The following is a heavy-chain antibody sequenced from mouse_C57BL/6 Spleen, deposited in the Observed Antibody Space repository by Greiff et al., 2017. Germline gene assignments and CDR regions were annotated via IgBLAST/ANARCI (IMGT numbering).Heavy chain of an antibody. CDR1: GYTFTSYW. D-gene: IGHD2-3*01. Sequence: QVQLQQPGAELVRPGSSLKLSCKASGYTFTSYWMHWVEQRPIQGLEWIGNIDPSDSETYYNQKLKDKATLSVDKSSSTAYMQVSRLRSEVSAVCYCARSWYDGFDVWGTGTTVTVAS. CDR3: ARSWYDGFDV. J-gene: IGHJ1*03. V-gene: IGHV1-52*01. CDR2: IDPSDSET.